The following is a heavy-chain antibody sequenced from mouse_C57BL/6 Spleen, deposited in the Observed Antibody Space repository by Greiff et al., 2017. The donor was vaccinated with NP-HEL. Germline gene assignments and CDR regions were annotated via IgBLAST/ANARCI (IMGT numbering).Heavy chain of an antibody. V-gene: IGHV1-19*01. J-gene: IGHJ4*01. CDR2: INPYNGGT. CDR3: ARGTLAMDY. Sequence: VQLQQSGPVLVKPGASVKMSCKASGYTLTDYYMNWVKQSHGKSLEWIGVINPYNGGTSYNQKFKGKATLTVDKSSSTAYMELNSLTSEDSAVYYCARGTLAMDYWGQGTSVTVSS. CDR1: GYTLTDYY.